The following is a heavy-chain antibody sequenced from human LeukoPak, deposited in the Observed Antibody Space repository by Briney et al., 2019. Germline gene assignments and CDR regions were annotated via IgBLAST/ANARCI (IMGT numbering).Heavy chain of an antibody. D-gene: IGHD4-17*01. J-gene: IGHJ4*02. CDR2: IDHGGST. CDR1: GTSIISRSYY. V-gene: IGHV4-61*01. CDR3: ARLKATVTIHAYFDS. Sequence: SETLSLTCAVSGTSIISRSYYWAWIRQPPGKGLEWIGYIDHGGSTNYNPSLRSRVSISSDTSKIQFSLELTSVTAADTAVYYCARLKATVTIHAYFDSWGQGTLVTVSS.